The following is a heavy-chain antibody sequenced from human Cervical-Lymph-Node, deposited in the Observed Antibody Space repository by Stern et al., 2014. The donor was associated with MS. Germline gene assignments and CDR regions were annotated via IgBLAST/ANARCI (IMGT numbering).Heavy chain of an antibody. CDR2: IYHTGST. D-gene: IGHD1-14*01. CDR1: GDSISNTRYF. CDR3: ARQQVARTLPYFFDS. Sequence: VQLVESGPGLVKPSETLSLICTVSGDSISNTRYFWGWIRQTPGKRLEWIGSIYHTGSTYYNTSLESRVTIFVAASRTRFSLTLNSVTAADTAIYYCARQQVARTLPYFFDSWGQGTVVTVSS. V-gene: IGHV4-39*01. J-gene: IGHJ4*02.